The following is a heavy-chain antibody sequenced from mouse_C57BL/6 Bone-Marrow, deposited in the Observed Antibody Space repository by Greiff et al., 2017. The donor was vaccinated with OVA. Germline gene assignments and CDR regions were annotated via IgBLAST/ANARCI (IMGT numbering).Heavy chain of an antibody. CDR1: GYTFTSYW. D-gene: IGHD2-3*01. CDR3: ARALDGYALAY. V-gene: IGHV1-55*01. CDR2: IYPGSGST. Sequence: QVQLQQPGAELVKPGASVKMSCKASGYTFTSYWITWVKQRPGQGLEWIGYIYPGSGSTNYNEKFKSKATLTVDTSSSTAYMQLSSLTSEDSAVYYCARALDGYALAYWGQGTLVTVSA. J-gene: IGHJ3*01.